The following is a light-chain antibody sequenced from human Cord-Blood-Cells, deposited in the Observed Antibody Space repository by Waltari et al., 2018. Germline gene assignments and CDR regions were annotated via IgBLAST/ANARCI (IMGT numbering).Light chain of an antibody. Sequence: QSVLTQPPSASGTPRQRVTISCSASSSHTGSNSVYCYQQLPGTAPKLLIYRNNQRPSGVPDRFSGSKSGTSASLAISGLRSEDEADYYCAAWDDSLSGPVFGGGTKLTVL. J-gene: IGLJ3*02. CDR3: AAWDDSLSGPV. V-gene: IGLV1-47*01. CDR1: SSHTGSNS. CDR2: RNN.